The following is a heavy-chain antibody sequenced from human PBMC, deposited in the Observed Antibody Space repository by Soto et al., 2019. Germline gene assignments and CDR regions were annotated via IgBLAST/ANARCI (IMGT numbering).Heavy chain of an antibody. CDR3: AKVRKVAGLYYYYYMDV. D-gene: IGHD6-19*01. V-gene: IGHV3-30*18. CDR2: ISYDGSNK. CDR1: GFTFSSYG. Sequence: SLSLSCAASGFTFSSYGMHWVRQAPGKGLEWVAVISYDGSNKYYADSVKGRFTISRDNSKNTLYLQMNSLRAEDTAVYYCAKVRKVAGLYYYYYMDVWGKGTAVTAP. J-gene: IGHJ6*03.